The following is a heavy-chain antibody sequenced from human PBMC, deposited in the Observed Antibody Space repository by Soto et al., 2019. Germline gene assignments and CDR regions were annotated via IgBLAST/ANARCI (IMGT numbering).Heavy chain of an antibody. D-gene: IGHD1-26*01. J-gene: IGHJ6*02. CDR1: GFTFSSYG. V-gene: IGHV3-33*01. CDR2: IWYDGSNK. CDR3: AREGATGLYYYYYGMDV. Sequence: PGGSLRLSCAASGFTFSSYGMHWVRQAPGKGLEWVAVIWYDGSNKYYADSVKGRFTISRDNSKNTLYLQMNSLRAEDTAVYYCAREGATGLYYYYYGMDVWGQGTTVTVS.